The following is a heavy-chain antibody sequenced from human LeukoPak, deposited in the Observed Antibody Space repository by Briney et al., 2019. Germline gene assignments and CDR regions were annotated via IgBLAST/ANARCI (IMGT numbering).Heavy chain of an antibody. J-gene: IGHJ4*02. CDR3: ARISYYYDSSGHSGYFDQ. Sequence: PSETLSLTCAVSGYSISSGYYWGWIRQPPGKGPEWIGSIYHSGNTYYNPSLKSRVTISVDTSKNQFSLKLSSVTAADTAVYYCARISYYYDSSGHSGYFDQWGQGTLVTVSS. V-gene: IGHV4-38-2*01. CDR2: IYHSGNT. D-gene: IGHD3-22*01. CDR1: GYSISSGYY.